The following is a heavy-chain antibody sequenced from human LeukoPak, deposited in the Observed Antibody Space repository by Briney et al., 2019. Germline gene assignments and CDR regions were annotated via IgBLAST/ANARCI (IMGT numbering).Heavy chain of an antibody. V-gene: IGHV4-61*08. J-gene: IGHJ4*02. CDR1: SGSVSSGDYY. D-gene: IGHD3-16*01. CDR2: IYYSGST. Sequence: SETLSLTCTVSSGSVSSGDYYWSWIRQPPGKGLEWIGYIYYSGSTNYNPSLKSRVTISVDTSKNQFSLKLSSVTAADTAVYYCARESVQDYDYVRGSHTEEYYFDYWGQGTLVTVSS. CDR3: ARESVQDYDYVRGSHTEEYYFDY.